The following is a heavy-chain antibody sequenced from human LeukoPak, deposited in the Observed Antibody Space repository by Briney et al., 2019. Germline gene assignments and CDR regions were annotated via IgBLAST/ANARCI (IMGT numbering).Heavy chain of an antibody. CDR3: ATLVYYYGMDV. CDR2: ISAYNGNT. V-gene: IGHV1-18*01. Sequence: PGASVKVSCKASGYTFTSYGISWVRQAPGQGLEWMGWISAYNGNTNYAQKLQGRVTMTTDTSTSTAYMELSSLRSEDTAVYYCATLVYYYGMDVWGQGTTVTVSS. J-gene: IGHJ6*02. CDR1: GYTFTSYG.